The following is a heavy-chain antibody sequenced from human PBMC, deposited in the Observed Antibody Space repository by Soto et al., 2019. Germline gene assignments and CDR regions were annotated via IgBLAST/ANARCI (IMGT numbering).Heavy chain of an antibody. D-gene: IGHD3-22*01. V-gene: IGHV1-18*04. Sequence: ASVKVACKASGYTFSNYGVSWVRQAPGQGLEWMGWISAYNGDTNYAQKLQGRVTMTTDTSTSKAYMELRSLRSDDTAVYYCAIWFYYGSSGYENLDYWGQGTQVTVSS. CDR2: ISAYNGDT. CDR3: AIWFYYGSSGYENLDY. CDR1: GYTFSNYG. J-gene: IGHJ4*02.